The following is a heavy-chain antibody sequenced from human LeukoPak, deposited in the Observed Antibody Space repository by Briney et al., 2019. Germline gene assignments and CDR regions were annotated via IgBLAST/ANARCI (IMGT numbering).Heavy chain of an antibody. CDR1: GFTFTTSS. CDR3: ARESGSYSVDY. V-gene: IGHV3-21*01. Sequence: GGSLRLSCAASGFTFTTSSMNWVRQAPGKGLEWVSSISSSSIYIYYADSVKGRFTISRDNAKNSLYLQMNSLRAEDTAVYYCARESGSYSVDYWGQGTLVTVSS. D-gene: IGHD1-26*01. CDR2: ISSSSIYI. J-gene: IGHJ4*02.